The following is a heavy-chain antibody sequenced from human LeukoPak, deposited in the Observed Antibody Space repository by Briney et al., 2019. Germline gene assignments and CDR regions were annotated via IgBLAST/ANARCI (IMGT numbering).Heavy chain of an antibody. Sequence: ASVKVSCKASGGTFSSCAISWVRQAPGQGLEWMGGIIPIFGTANYAQKFQGRVTITTDESTSTAYMELSSLRSEDTAVYYCARAPPWIQLWLVDDIDYWGQGTLVTVSS. CDR3: ARAPPWIQLWLVDDIDY. V-gene: IGHV1-69*05. D-gene: IGHD5-18*01. CDR2: IIPIFGTA. J-gene: IGHJ4*02. CDR1: GGTFSSCA.